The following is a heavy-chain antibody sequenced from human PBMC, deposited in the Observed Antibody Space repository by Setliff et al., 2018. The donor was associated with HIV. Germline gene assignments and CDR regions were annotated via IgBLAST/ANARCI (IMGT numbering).Heavy chain of an antibody. CDR2: ILSTGERT. Sequence: GGSLRLSCAASGFTFSNYAMSWVRQAPGEGLEWVSAILSTGERTFYADSVKGRFTISRDNSKNTVYLQMNSLSTEDTALYYCAKEHWGSNWSGLGVWGQGTTVTV. D-gene: IGHD6-13*01. J-gene: IGHJ6*02. CDR1: GFTFSNYA. V-gene: IGHV3-23*01. CDR3: AKEHWGSNWSGLGV.